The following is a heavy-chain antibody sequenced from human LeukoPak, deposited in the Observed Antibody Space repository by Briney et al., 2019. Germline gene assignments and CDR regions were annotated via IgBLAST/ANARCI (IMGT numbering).Heavy chain of an antibody. CDR3: AKGPPIVVVPAAKYYYYYMDV. CDR2: ISGSGGST. Sequence: SGGSLRLSCAASGFTFSSYAMSWVRQAPGKGLEWVSAISGSGGSTYYADSVKGRFTISRDNSKNTLYLQMNSLRAEDTAVYYCAKGPPIVVVPAAKYYYYYMDVWGKGTTVTVSS. J-gene: IGHJ6*03. V-gene: IGHV3-23*01. D-gene: IGHD2-2*01. CDR1: GFTFSSYA.